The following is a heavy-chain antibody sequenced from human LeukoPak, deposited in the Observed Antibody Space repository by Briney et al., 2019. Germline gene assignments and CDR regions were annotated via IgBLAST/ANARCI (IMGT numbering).Heavy chain of an antibody. D-gene: IGHD4-11*01. J-gene: IGHJ5*02. CDR2: IYSGGST. CDR1: GFTVSSNY. V-gene: IGHV3-53*01. Sequence: PGGSLRLSCAASGFTVSSNYMSWVRQAPGKGLEWVSVIYSGGSTYYADSVKGRFTISRDNFKNTLYLQMNSLRAEDTAVYYCAKGATVSPRGEYSWGQGTLVTVSS. CDR3: AKGATVSPRGEYS.